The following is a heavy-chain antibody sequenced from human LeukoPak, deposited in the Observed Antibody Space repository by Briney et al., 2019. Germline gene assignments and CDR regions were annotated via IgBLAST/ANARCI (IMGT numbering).Heavy chain of an antibody. D-gene: IGHD3-16*01. V-gene: IGHV3-23*01. CDR2: ISDSGGST. CDR1: GFTFSSYV. J-gene: IGHJ3*02. CDR3: AKDQTSNRIMGAFDI. Sequence: PGGSLRLSCAASGFTFSSYVMSWVRQAPGKGLEWVSGISDSGGSTYYADSVKGRFTISRDNSKNTLYLQMDSLRAEDTAIYYCAKDQTSNRIMGAFDIWGQGTMVTVSS.